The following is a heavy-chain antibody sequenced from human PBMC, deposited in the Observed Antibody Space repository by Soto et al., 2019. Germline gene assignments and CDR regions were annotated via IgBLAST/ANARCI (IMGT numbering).Heavy chain of an antibody. CDR2: INQGGST. D-gene: IGHD1-1*01. CDR3: APVRNFYKLFSL. CDR1: VGSFSNYY. J-gene: IGHJ4*02. Sequence: QVQLQQWGAGLLKPSETLSLTCAVYVGSFSNYYWSWIRQPPGKGLEWIGEINQGGSTTYNPSLKSRVTMSLDTSKNQYFLKFNSVTAADTAVYYCAPVRNFYKLFSLWGQGTPVTVSS. V-gene: IGHV4-34*01.